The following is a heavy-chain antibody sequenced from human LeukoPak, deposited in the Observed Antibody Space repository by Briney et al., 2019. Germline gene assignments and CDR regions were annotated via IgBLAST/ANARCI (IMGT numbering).Heavy chain of an antibody. V-gene: IGHV4-34*01. CDR1: GGSFSGYY. CDR2: INHSGST. CDR3: ARDLYSSGWAWGT. Sequence: SETLSLTCAVYGGSFSGYYWSWIRQPPGKGLEWIGEINHSGSTNYNPSLKSRVTISVDTSKNQFSLKLSSVTAADTAVYYCARDLYSSGWAWGTWSQGTLVTVSS. J-gene: IGHJ5*02. D-gene: IGHD6-19*01.